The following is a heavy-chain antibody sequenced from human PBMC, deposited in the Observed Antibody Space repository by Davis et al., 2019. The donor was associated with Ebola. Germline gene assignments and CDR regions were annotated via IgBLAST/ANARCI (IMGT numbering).Heavy chain of an antibody. V-gene: IGHV4-59*01. Sequence: PSETLSLTCTVSGASMTSYYWSWIRQPPGKGLEWIGYIAYTGNTIYNPSLKSRVTISGDTSKQQFSLRLSSVTAADTAVYYCARGGLVPAALYLWGQGTMVTVSS. CDR1: GASMTSYY. D-gene: IGHD2-2*01. CDR3: ARGGLVPAALYL. CDR2: IAYTGNT. J-gene: IGHJ3*01.